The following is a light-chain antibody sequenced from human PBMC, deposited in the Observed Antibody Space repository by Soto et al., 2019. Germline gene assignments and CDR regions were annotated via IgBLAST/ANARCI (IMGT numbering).Light chain of an antibody. CDR3: QQYNSYSMT. J-gene: IGKJ1*01. Sequence: DLQMTQSPSTLSASVGDRVTITCRASQSISSWLAWYQQKPGKAPKLLIYKASSLESGVPSRFSGSGSGTEFTLTISGLQPDYFATYYGQQYNSYSMTFGQGTKVEIK. V-gene: IGKV1-5*03. CDR2: KAS. CDR1: QSISSW.